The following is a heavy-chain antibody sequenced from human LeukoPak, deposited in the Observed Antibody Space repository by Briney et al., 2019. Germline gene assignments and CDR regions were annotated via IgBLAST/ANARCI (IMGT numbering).Heavy chain of an antibody. CDR3: ARLASSGWSHCDY. V-gene: IGHV4-59*08. J-gene: IGHJ4*02. CDR1: GSSISGYY. Sequence: SETLSLTCTVSGSSISGYYWSCIRQPPGKGPEWIGYIYYSGSTNYNPSLKSRVTISVDTSKNQFSLKMNSVTAADTAVYYCARLASSGWSHCDYWGRGTLVTVSS. CDR2: IYYSGST. D-gene: IGHD6-19*01.